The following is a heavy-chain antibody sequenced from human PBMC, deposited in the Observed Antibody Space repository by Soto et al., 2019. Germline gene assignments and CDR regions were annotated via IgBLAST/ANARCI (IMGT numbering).Heavy chain of an antibody. CDR3: AKAFSPGYSSGWPSQEYGMDV. CDR1: GITFSSYS. D-gene: IGHD6-19*01. CDR2: ISSSSSYI. V-gene: IGHV3-21*01. Sequence: EVQLVESGGGLVKPGGSLRLSCAASGITFSSYSMNWVRQAPGRGLEWVSSISSSSSYIYYADSVKGRFTISRDNATNSLYLQMTSRRAEDTAVYYCAKAFSPGYSSGWPSQEYGMDVCCQGTTVTVSS. J-gene: IGHJ6*02.